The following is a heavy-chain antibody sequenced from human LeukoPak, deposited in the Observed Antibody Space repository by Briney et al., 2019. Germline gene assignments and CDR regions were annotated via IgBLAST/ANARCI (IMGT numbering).Heavy chain of an antibody. CDR3: AKSQVGYGSGSYSPGDY. CDR2: ISGSGGST. J-gene: IGHJ4*02. CDR1: GFTFSSYA. D-gene: IGHD3-10*01. Sequence: GGSLRLSCAASGFTFSSYAMSWVRQAPGKGLEWVSAISGSGGSTYYADSVKGRFTISRDNSKTTLYLQMNSLRAEDTAVYYCAKSQVGYGSGSYSPGDYWGQGTLVTVSS. V-gene: IGHV3-23*01.